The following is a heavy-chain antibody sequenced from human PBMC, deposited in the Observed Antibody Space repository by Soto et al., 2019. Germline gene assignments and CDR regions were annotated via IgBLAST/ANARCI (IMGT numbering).Heavy chain of an antibody. CDR1: GFTFSSYA. V-gene: IGHV3-23*01. Sequence: GGSLRLSCAASGFTFSSYAMSWVRQAPGKGLGWVSAISGSGGSTYYADSVKGRFTISRDNSKNTLYLQMNSLRAEDTAVYYCAKDLLIAARAGYFDYWGPGTLVTVSS. CDR2: ISGSGGST. J-gene: IGHJ4*02. CDR3: AKDLLIAARAGYFDY. D-gene: IGHD6-6*01.